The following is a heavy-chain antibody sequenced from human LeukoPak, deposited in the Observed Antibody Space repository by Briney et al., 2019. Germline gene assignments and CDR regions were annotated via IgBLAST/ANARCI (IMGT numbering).Heavy chain of an antibody. J-gene: IGHJ5*01. CDR1: GGSISSINHH. CDR3: VRHDGRSGGTMGAFDS. V-gene: IGHV4-39*01. CDR2: IYNGRTT. Sequence: SETLSLTCTVSGGSISSINHHWGWVRQSPGKDLEWIGSIYNGRTTFSNPSLNSRVTISIVTSKSQFSLQLNSVTAADTAVYYCVRHDGRSGGTMGAFDSWARDPWSPSPQ. D-gene: IGHD4-23*01.